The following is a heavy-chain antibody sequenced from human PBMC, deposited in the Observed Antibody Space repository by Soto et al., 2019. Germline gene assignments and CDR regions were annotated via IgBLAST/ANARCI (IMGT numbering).Heavy chain of an antibody. CDR1: GGSISSGGSS. V-gene: IGHV4-30-2*01. D-gene: IGHD3-10*01. Sequence: SETLSLTCAVSGGSISSGGSSWNWIRQPPGKGLEWIGYLHHSGSTYYNPSLKSRVTISIDRYKNQFSLKLTSVTAADTAVYYCAGETFYYGSGSYHYWGQGTLVTVSS. CDR2: LHHSGST. CDR3: AGETFYYGSGSYHY. J-gene: IGHJ4*02.